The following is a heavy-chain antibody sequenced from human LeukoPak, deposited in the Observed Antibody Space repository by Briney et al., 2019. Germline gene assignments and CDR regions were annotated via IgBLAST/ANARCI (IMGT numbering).Heavy chain of an antibody. V-gene: IGHV3-66*02. CDR1: GFTVSSNY. CDR2: IYSGGST. CDR3: ARDGGDDYYYYGMDV. D-gene: IGHD2-21*02. Sequence: GGSLRLSCVASGFTVSSNYMSWVRQAPGKGLEWASVIYSGGSTYYADSVKGRFTISRDNSKNTLYLQMNSLRAEDTAVYYCARDGGDDYYYYGMDVWGQGTTVTVSS. J-gene: IGHJ6*02.